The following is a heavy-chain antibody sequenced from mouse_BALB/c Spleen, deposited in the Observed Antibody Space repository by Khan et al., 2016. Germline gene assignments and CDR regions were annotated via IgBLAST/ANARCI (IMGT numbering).Heavy chain of an antibody. CDR2: IWAGGST. J-gene: IGHJ1*01. CDR3: ARDITTADWYFDV. D-gene: IGHD1-2*01. CDR1: GFSLTSYG. V-gene: IGHV2-9*02. Sequence: QVQLKESGPGLVAPSQSLSITCTVSGFSLTSYGVHWVRQPPGKGLEWLGVIWAGGSTNYDSALMSRLSISKDNSKSQVFLKMNSLQTDDTAMYYRARDITTADWYFDVWGAVTTVTVSS.